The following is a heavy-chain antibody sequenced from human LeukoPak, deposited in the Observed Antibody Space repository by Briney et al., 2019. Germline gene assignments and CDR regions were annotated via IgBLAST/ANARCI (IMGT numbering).Heavy chain of an antibody. J-gene: IGHJ4*02. Sequence: ASVKVSCKASGYTFTSYGISWVRQAPGQGLEWMGWISAYNGNTNYAQKLQGRVTMTTDTSTSTAYMELRSLRSDDTAVYYCARVIAARPDHYFDYWGQGTLVTVSS. CDR2: ISAYNGNT. V-gene: IGHV1-18*01. CDR3: ARVIAARPDHYFDY. D-gene: IGHD6-6*01. CDR1: GYTFTSYG.